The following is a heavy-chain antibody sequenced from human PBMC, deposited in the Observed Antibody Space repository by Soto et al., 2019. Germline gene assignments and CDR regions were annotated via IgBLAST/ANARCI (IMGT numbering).Heavy chain of an antibody. CDR2: IKSKADGGTT. CDR3: QYYYDSSGPKDYFDY. CDR1: GFTFSTAW. D-gene: IGHD3-22*01. J-gene: IGHJ4*02. Sequence: EVQLVESGGGLVKPGGSLRLSCAASGFTFSTAWMSWVRQAPGKGLEWVGRIKSKADGGTTEYAAPVKGRFIISTDDSKNTLYLQMNSLKTEDTAVYYCQYYYDSSGPKDYFDYWGQGTLVTVSS. V-gene: IGHV3-15*01.